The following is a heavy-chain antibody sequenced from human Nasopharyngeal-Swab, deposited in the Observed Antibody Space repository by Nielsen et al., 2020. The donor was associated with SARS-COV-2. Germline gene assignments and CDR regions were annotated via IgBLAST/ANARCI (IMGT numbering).Heavy chain of an antibody. CDR3: ARGVIAAAGTG. Sequence: SETLSLTCTVSGGSISGNYWNWIRQPPGKGLEWIGNILYGGSTNYNPSLKSRVTISVDTSKNQFSLKLSSVTAADTAVYYCARGVIAAAGTGWGQGTLVTVSS. J-gene: IGHJ4*02. D-gene: IGHD6-13*01. V-gene: IGHV4-59*01. CDR1: GGSISGNY. CDR2: ILYGGST.